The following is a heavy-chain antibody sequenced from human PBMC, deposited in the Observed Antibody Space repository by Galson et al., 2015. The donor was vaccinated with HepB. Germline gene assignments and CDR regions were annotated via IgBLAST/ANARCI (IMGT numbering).Heavy chain of an antibody. CDR3: ARGVAVFYDSSGYYQDWYFAL. CDR1: GYTFTSYA. D-gene: IGHD3-22*01. J-gene: IGHJ2*01. CDR2: INTNTGNP. Sequence: SVKVSCKASGYTFTSYAMNWVRQAPGQGLEWMGWINTNTGNPTYAQGFTGRFVFSLDTSVSTAYLQISSLKAEDTAVYYCARGVAVFYDSSGYYQDWYFALWGRGTLVTVSS. V-gene: IGHV7-4-1*02.